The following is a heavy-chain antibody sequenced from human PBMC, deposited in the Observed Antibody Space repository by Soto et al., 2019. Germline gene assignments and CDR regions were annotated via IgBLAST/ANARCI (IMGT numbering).Heavy chain of an antibody. D-gene: IGHD3-3*01. J-gene: IGHJ4*02. CDR2: IYSGGST. V-gene: IGHV3-53*01. CDR1: GFTVSSNY. Sequence: VGSLRLSCAASGFTVSSNYMSWLRQAPGKGLEWVSVIYSGGSTYYADSVKCRFTISIDNSKNTLYLQMNTLTAEDTAVYYCARCAIWSGYYFFDYWGQGTLVTVSS. CDR3: ARCAIWSGYYFFDY.